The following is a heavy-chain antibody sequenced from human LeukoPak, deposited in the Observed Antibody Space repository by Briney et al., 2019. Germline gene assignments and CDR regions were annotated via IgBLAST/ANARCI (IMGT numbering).Heavy chain of an antibody. CDR1: GFTVSSNY. CDR2: IYSGGST. J-gene: IGHJ4*02. V-gene: IGHV3-66*01. CDR3: AREGMRQQLATFDY. D-gene: IGHD6-13*01. Sequence: GSLRLSCAASGFTVSSNYMSWVRQAPGKGLEWVSVIYSGGSTYYTDSVKGRFTISRDNSKNTLYLQMNSLRAEDTAVYYCAREGMRQQLATFDYWGQGTLVTVSS.